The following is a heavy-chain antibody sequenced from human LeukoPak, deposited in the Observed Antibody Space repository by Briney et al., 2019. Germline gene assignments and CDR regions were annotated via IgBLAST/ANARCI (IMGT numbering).Heavy chain of an antibody. J-gene: IGHJ3*02. CDR1: GYSFTSYW. CDR3: ARDGSAFVDTAMVFAFDM. D-gene: IGHD5-18*01. V-gene: IGHV5-51*01. CDR2: IYLGDSKT. Sequence: GESLKFSCKASGYSFTSYWIGWVRQMPGKGLEWMGFIYLGDSKTSYSPSFQGQVTISDDNSISTAYQERSSLKASDTAMYYCARDGSAFVDTAMVFAFDMWGQGTMVTVS.